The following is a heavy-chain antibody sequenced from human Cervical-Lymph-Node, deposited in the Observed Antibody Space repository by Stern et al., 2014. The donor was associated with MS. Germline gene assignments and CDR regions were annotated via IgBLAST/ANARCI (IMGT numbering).Heavy chain of an antibody. D-gene: IGHD2-8*01. CDR2: ISADTGNT. CDR3: ARDKMHAFDY. J-gene: IGHJ4*02. CDR1: GYTFTTYG. Sequence: VQLEESGTEVKKPGASVKVSCKASGYTFTTYGVSWVRQAPGQGLEWMGWISADTGNTNCAQNLQDRVTMTRDTSTGTAYMELRSLRSEDTAVYYCARDKMHAFDYWGQGTLVTVSS. V-gene: IGHV1-18*01.